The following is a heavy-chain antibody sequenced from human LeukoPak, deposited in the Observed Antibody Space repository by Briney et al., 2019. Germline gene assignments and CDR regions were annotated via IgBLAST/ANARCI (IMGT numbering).Heavy chain of an antibody. Sequence: PSETLSLTCAVYGGSFSGYYWSWSRQPPGKGLEWIGEINHSGSTNYNPSLKSRVTISVDTSKNQFSLKLSSVTAADTAVYYCARGDFFGYWGQGTLVTVSS. CDR1: GGSFSGYY. V-gene: IGHV4-34*01. CDR3: ARGDFFGY. D-gene: IGHD3-3*01. CDR2: INHSGST. J-gene: IGHJ4*02.